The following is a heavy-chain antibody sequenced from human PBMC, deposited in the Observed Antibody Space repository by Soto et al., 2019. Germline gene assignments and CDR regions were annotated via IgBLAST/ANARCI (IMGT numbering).Heavy chain of an antibody. CDR2: ISAHTGSS. Sequence: QVQLVQSGAEVKKPGASVKVSCKASGYTFTSSGMSWVRQAPGQGLEWMGWISAHTGSSEYAQRFQGRVTMTTDRSTSTAYMELRSLRSDDTAVYYCARACFDHGSGSRGYSFDAFDFWGPGTLVTVSS. J-gene: IGHJ3*01. CDR3: ARACFDHGSGSRGYSFDAFDF. V-gene: IGHV1-18*01. D-gene: IGHD3-22*01. CDR1: GYTFTSSG.